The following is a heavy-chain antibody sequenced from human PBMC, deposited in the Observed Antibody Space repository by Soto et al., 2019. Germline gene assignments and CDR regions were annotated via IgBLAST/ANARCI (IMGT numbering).Heavy chain of an antibody. V-gene: IGHV3-7*01. CDR2: IKQDGSEK. J-gene: IGHJ6*02. D-gene: IGHD3-3*01. CDR3: ARDSGFWSGYPRPTSGMDV. Sequence: GSLRLSCAASGFTFSSYWMSWVRQAAGKGLEWVANIKQDGSEKYYVDSVKGRFTISRDNAKNSLYLQMNSLRAEDTAVYYCARDSGFWSGYPRPTSGMDVWGQGTTVTVSS. CDR1: GFTFSSYW.